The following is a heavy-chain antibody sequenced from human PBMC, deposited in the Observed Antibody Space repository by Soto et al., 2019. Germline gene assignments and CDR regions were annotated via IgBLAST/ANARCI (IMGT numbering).Heavy chain of an antibody. CDR2: INHSGST. V-gene: IGHV4-34*01. J-gene: IGHJ5*02. Sequence: QVQLQQWGAGLLKPSETLSHTCAVYGGSFSGYYWSWIRQPPGKGLEWIGEINHSGSTNYNPSLKSRVTISVDTSKNQFSLKLSSVTAADTAVYYCARGGNVGNWFDPWGQGTLVTVSS. CDR1: GGSFSGYY. D-gene: IGHD2-15*01. CDR3: ARGGNVGNWFDP.